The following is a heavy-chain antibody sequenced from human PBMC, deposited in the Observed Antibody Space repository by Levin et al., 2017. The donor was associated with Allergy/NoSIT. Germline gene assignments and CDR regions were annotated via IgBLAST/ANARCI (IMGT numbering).Heavy chain of an antibody. V-gene: IGHV3-21*01. J-gene: IGHJ3*02. Sequence: GESLKISCAASGFTFSSYSMNWVRQAPGKGLEWVSSISSSSSYIYYADSVKGRFTISRDNAKNSLYLQMNSLRAEDTAVYYCARWYYGSGSAFDIWGQGTMVTVSS. CDR2: ISSSSSYI. CDR1: GFTFSSYS. CDR3: ARWYYGSGSAFDI. D-gene: IGHD3-10*01.